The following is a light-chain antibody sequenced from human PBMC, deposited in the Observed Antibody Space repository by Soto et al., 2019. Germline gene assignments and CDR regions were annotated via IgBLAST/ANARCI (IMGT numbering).Light chain of an antibody. CDR1: SSDVGGYNY. CDR3: SSFTSRFTFNYI. J-gene: IGLJ1*01. CDR2: EVT. V-gene: IGLV2-14*01. Sequence: QPALTQPASVSGYPGQSITISCTGTSSDVGGYNYVSWYQQHPGKAPKIIIYEVTNRPSGVSNRFSGSKSGDTASLTISGLQAEDDADYYCSSFTSRFTFNYIFGTGTKVTVL.